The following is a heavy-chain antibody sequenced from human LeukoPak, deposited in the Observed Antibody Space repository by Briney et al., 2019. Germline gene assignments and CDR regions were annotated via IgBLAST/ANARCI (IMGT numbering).Heavy chain of an antibody. V-gene: IGHV3-66*04. D-gene: IGHD3-22*01. J-gene: IGHJ4*02. CDR1: GFIVSTNY. Sequence: GGSLRLSCAASGFIVSTNYMSWVRQAPGKGLEWVSVIYSGGSTYYADSVKGRFTTSRDNSKNSLYLQMNSLRAEDTAVYYCARHEGITMIMNWGQGTLVTVSS. CDR3: ARHEGITMIMN. CDR2: IYSGGST.